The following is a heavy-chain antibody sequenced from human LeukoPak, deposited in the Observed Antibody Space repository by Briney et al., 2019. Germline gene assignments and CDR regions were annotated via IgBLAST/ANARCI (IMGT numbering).Heavy chain of an antibody. J-gene: IGHJ4*02. V-gene: IGHV3-64D*06. Sequence: PGGSLRLSCSASGFTFTGYTMNWVRQAPGKGLEYVSAISSSGGSTYYIDSVKGRFTISRDNSKNTLYLQMSSLRPEDTAVYYCVKDLGSCSGTSCNDYWGQGTLVTVSS. CDR1: GFTFTGYT. CDR2: ISSSGGST. D-gene: IGHD2-2*03. CDR3: VKDLGSCSGTSCNDY.